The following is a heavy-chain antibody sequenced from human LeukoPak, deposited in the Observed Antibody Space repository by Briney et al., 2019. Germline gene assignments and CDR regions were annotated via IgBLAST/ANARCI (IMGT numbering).Heavy chain of an antibody. D-gene: IGHD6-19*01. J-gene: IGHJ4*02. Sequence: SETLSLTCGVSGGSIGSYYWSWIRQPPGKGLEWIGYIYYSGSTNYNPSLKSRVTISVDTSKNQFSLKLSSVTAADTAVYYCARGYSSGLFDYWGQGTLVTVSS. CDR2: IYYSGST. CDR1: GGSIGSYY. CDR3: ARGYSSGLFDY. V-gene: IGHV4-59*01.